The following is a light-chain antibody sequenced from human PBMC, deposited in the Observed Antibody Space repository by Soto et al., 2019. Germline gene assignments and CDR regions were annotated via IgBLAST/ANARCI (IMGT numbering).Light chain of an antibody. CDR2: LGS. V-gene: IGKV2-28*01. Sequence: DIVMTQSPLSLPVTPGEPASISCRSSQSLLHSNGYNYLDWYLQKPGQSPQLLIYLGSNRASGVPDRFSGGGSGTDLTLKISRVGAEDVGVYYCMQALQTPLTFGGGTKVEIK. J-gene: IGKJ4*01. CDR3: MQALQTPLT. CDR1: QSLLHSNGYNY.